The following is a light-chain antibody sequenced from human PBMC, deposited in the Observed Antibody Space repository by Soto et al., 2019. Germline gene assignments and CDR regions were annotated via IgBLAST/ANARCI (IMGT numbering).Light chain of an antibody. J-gene: IGLJ7*01. CDR1: SSDIGGYDY. CDR2: DVN. V-gene: IGLV2-14*01. Sequence: QSVLTQPASVSGSSGQSITLSCTGTSSDIGGYDYVSWYQRHPGKAPKLIIYDVNNRPSGVSNRFSGSKSGNTASLTISGLQAEDEADYYCTSYASGSSHVVFGGGTQLTVL. CDR3: TSYASGSSHVV.